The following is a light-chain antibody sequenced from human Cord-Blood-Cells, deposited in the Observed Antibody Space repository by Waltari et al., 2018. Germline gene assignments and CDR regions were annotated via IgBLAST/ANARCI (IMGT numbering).Light chain of an antibody. CDR3: QQYNNWPPIT. Sequence: EIVMTQPPATLSVSPGERATLPCRASQSVSSNLAWYQQKPGQAPRRLIYGASTRATGIPARFSGSGSGTEFTLTISSLQSEDFAVYYCQQYNNWPPITFGQGTRLEIK. J-gene: IGKJ5*01. V-gene: IGKV3-15*01. CDR2: GAS. CDR1: QSVSSN.